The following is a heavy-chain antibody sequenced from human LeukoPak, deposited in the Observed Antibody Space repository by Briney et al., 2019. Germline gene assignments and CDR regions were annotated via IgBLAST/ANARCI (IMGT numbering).Heavy chain of an antibody. V-gene: IGHV3-33*01. CDR3: ARAQYYLDS. Sequence: GGSLRLSCAASGFTFSSYAMHWVRQAPGKGLEWVAVIWYDGRNKDYADSVRGRFTISRDNSMKTVYLQMNSLRAEDTAMYYCARAQYYLDSWGQGTLVTVSS. J-gene: IGHJ4*02. CDR1: GFTFSSYA. CDR2: IWYDGRNK.